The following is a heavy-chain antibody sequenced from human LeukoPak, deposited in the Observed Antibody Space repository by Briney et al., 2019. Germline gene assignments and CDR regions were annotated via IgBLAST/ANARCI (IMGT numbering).Heavy chain of an antibody. CDR3: ARRLDGSGWYDDY. J-gene: IGHJ4*02. Sequence: SETLSLTCAVYGGSFSGYYWSWIRQPPGKGLEWIGEINHSGSTNYNPSLKSRVTISVDTSKNQFSLKLSFVTAADTAVYYCARRLDGSGWYDDYWGQGTLVTVSS. D-gene: IGHD6-19*01. CDR2: INHSGST. V-gene: IGHV4-34*01. CDR1: GGSFSGYY.